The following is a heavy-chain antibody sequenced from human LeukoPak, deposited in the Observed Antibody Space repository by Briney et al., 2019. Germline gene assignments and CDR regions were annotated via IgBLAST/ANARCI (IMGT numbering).Heavy chain of an antibody. D-gene: IGHD5-18*01. Sequence: GGSLRLSCAASGFTFSSYAMSWVRQAPGKGLEWVSAISGSGGSTYYADSVKGRLTISRDNSKNTLYLQMNSLRAEDTAVYYCAKDAHVDTGFYYFDYWGQGTLVTVSS. CDR1: GFTFSSYA. CDR3: AKDAHVDTGFYYFDY. V-gene: IGHV3-23*01. J-gene: IGHJ4*02. CDR2: ISGSGGST.